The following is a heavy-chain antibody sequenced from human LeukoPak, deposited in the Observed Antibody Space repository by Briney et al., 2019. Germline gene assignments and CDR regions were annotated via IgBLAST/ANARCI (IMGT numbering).Heavy chain of an antibody. Sequence: PGGSLRLSCAASGFTFSSYAMSWVRQAPGKGLEWVSTFSGTSTNSYADAVKGRVTISRGNSKNTLYLQMNSLRAEDTAVYYCAKLQQWQPQRYFFEYWGQGALVTVAS. CDR2: FSGTSTN. CDR3: AKLQQWQPQRYFFEY. V-gene: IGHV3-23*01. CDR1: GFTFSSYA. J-gene: IGHJ4*02. D-gene: IGHD6-19*01.